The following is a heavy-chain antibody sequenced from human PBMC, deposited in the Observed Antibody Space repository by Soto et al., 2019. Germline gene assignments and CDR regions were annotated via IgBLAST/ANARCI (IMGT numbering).Heavy chain of an antibody. CDR3: ARESIAVAGTSANDAFDI. V-gene: IGHV1-2*04. Sequence: GASVKVSCKASGYTFTNYGFSWVRQAPGQGLEWMGWINPNSGGTNYAQKFQGWVTMTRDTSISTAYMELSRLRSDDTAVYYCARESIAVAGTSANDAFDIWGQGTMVTVSS. CDR2: INPNSGGT. J-gene: IGHJ3*02. D-gene: IGHD6-19*01. CDR1: GYTFTNYG.